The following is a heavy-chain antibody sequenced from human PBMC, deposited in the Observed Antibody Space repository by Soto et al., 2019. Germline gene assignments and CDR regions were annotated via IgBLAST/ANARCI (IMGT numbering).Heavy chain of an antibody. CDR1: GFTFSNYN. Sequence: GGSLRLSCAASGFTFSNYNMNWVRQAPGKGLEWVSYISSSSSTIYYADSVKGRFTISRDNSKNTLYLQMNSLRAEDTAVYYCAKGEDVVPNMGLDYWGQGTLVTVSS. J-gene: IGHJ4*02. CDR3: AKGEDVVPNMGLDY. CDR2: ISSSSSTI. V-gene: IGHV3-48*01. D-gene: IGHD2-21*01.